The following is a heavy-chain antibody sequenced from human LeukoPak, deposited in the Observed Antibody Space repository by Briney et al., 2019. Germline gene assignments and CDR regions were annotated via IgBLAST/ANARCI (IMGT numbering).Heavy chain of an antibody. D-gene: IGHD1-20*01. V-gene: IGHV4-59*08. CDR1: GGSISTFY. CDR2: IYYSGST. CDR3: ARASIAGTRFDP. J-gene: IGHJ5*02. Sequence: SETLSLTCTVSGGSISTFYWNWIRQPPGKGLEWIGYIYYSGSTNYNPSLKSRVTISVDTSKNQFSLKLSSVTAADTAVYYCARASIAGTRFDPWGQGTLVTVSS.